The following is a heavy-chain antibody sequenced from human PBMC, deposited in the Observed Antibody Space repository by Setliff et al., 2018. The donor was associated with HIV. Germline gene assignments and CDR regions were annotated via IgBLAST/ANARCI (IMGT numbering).Heavy chain of an antibody. V-gene: IGHV4-39*01. D-gene: IGHD3-3*01. CDR1: GDSIGTGTHY. CDR2: LYGHSST. Sequence: PSETLSLTCNVSGDSIGTGTHYWAWIRQPPGKGLEWIGSLYGHSSTYYTKSLRGRVTISADTSKNQFSLRLSSVTAADTAVYYCARSKTFYDFWGGYYTHGAFKIWGLGTMVTVSS. CDR3: ARSKTFYDFWGGYYTHGAFKI. J-gene: IGHJ3*02.